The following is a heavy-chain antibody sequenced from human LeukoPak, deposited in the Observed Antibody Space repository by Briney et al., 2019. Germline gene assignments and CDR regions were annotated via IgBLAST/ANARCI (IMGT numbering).Heavy chain of an antibody. V-gene: IGHV5-51*01. D-gene: IGHD6-13*01. CDR2: IYPGGSDT. Sequence: HGESLKISCKGSGYSFTSYWIGWVRQMPGKGLEWMGIIYPGGSDTRYSPSFQGQVTISADKSISTAYLQWSSLKASDTAMYYCARHHSSSWQDDAFDIWGQGTMVTVSS. J-gene: IGHJ3*02. CDR3: ARHHSSSWQDDAFDI. CDR1: GYSFTSYW.